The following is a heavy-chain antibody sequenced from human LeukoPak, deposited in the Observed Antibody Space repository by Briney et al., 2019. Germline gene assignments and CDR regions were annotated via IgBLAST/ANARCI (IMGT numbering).Heavy chain of an antibody. CDR1: GFTASSKY. V-gene: IGHV3-66*04. CDR2: IRGDATT. J-gene: IGHJ4*02. D-gene: IGHD4-17*01. CDR3: ARRRGGYGEGEFDY. Sequence: PGGSLRLSCTASGFTASSKYMSSARQAPGRGLEWVSFIRGDATTAYADSVQGRFTISRDDSKNTLYLQMDSLRVEDTAVYYCARRRGGYGEGEFDYWGQGTLVTVSS.